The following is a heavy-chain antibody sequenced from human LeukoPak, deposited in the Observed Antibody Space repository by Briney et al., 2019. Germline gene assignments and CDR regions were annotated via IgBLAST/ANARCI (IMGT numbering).Heavy chain of an antibody. CDR1: GFTVSSNY. V-gene: IGHV3-66*01. CDR2: IYSGGST. CDR3: ARGPRSFVPAATHPFDD. D-gene: IGHD2-2*01. J-gene: IGHJ4*02. Sequence: PGGSLRLSCAASGFTVSSNYMSWVRQAPGKGLEWVSVIYSGGSTYYADSVKGRFTISRDNSKNTLYLQMNSLRAEDTAVYYCARGPRSFVPAATHPFDDWGQGTLVTVSS.